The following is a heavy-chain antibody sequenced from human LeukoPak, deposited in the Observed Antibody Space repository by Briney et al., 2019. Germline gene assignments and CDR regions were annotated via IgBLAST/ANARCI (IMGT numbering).Heavy chain of an antibody. V-gene: IGHV3-21*01. D-gene: IGHD3-22*01. CDR2: ISSSSSYI. CDR3: ARANYYYDSSGYYRPSGDYFDY. CDR1: GFTFSTFSSYS. Sequence: GGSLRLSCAASGFTFSTFSSYSMNWVRQAPGKGLEWVSSISSSSSYIYYAESVNGRFTISRDNAKNSLYLQMNSLRAEDTAVYYCARANYYYDSSGYYRPSGDYFDYWGQGTLVTVSS. J-gene: IGHJ4*02.